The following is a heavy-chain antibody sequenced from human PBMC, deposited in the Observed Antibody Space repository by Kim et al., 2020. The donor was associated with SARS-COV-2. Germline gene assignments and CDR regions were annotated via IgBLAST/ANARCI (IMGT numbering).Heavy chain of an antibody. Sequence: ASVKVSCKTSGHFFTRDSIHWVRQAPGQGLEWMGGINCGNGNTIYSQKFQGRVTFTTDTSASTAYMELSFLRSEDSAAYYCLGGFYFDYWGQGPLVTVSS. D-gene: IGHD3-16*01. CDR2: INCGNGNT. CDR1: GHFFTRDS. J-gene: IGHJ4*02. CDR3: LGGFYFDY. V-gene: IGHV1-3*01.